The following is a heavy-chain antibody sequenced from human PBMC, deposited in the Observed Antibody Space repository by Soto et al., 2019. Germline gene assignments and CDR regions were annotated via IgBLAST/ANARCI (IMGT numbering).Heavy chain of an antibody. J-gene: IGHJ2*01. D-gene: IGHD4-17*01. V-gene: IGHV3-33*01. CDR1: GFTFSSYG. CDR2: IWYDGSNK. CDR3: AREAYEVTTWYFDL. Sequence: PGGSLRLSCAASGFTFSSYGMHWVCQAPGKGLEWVAVIWYDGSNKYYADSVKGRFTISRDNSKNTLYLQMNSLRAEDTAVYYCAREAYEVTTWYFDLWGRGTLVTVSS.